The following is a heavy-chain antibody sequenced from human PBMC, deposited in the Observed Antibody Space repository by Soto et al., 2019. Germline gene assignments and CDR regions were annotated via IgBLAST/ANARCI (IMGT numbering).Heavy chain of an antibody. D-gene: IGHD3-16*01. Sequence: PSETLSLTCAVSGGSISSGGYSWSWIRQPPGKGLEWIGYIYHSWSTYYNPSLKSRVTISVDRSKNQFSLKLSSVTAADTAVYYCARVVLGNWFDPWGQGTLVTVSS. CDR3: ARVVLGNWFDP. CDR2: IYHSWST. J-gene: IGHJ5*02. V-gene: IGHV4-30-2*01. CDR1: GGSISSGGYS.